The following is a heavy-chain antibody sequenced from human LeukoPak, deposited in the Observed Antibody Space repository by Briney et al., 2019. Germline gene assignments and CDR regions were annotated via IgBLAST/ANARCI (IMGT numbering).Heavy chain of an antibody. V-gene: IGHV3-66*01. Sequence: GGSLLLSCVVSGLTVSNNYMSWVRQAPGKGLEWVSVIYSDGTTRNADSVKGRFTISRDNSKNTVYLQMDSLRAEDTAVYYCARDKDAWGQGTLVTVSS. J-gene: IGHJ5*02. CDR3: ARDKDA. CDR2: IYSDGTT. CDR1: GLTVSNNY.